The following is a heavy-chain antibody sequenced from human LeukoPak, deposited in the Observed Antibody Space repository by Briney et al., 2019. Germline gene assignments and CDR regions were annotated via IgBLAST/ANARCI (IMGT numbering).Heavy chain of an antibody. CDR2: IIPIFGTA. V-gene: IGHV1-69*13. CDR3: ARDLSGWLGLGSRGSFDY. J-gene: IGHJ4*02. Sequence: SVTVSFTASGGTFTIYAISWVRQAPGQGLEWMGGIIPIFGTANYAQKFQGRVTLTADESTSTAYMELSSLRSEDTAVYYCARDLSGWLGLGSRGSFDYWGQGTLVTVSS. CDR1: GGTFTIYA. D-gene: IGHD6-19*01.